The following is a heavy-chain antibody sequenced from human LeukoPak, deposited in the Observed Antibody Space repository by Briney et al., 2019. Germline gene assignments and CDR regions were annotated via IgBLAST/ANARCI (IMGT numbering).Heavy chain of an antibody. D-gene: IGHD3-16*01. Sequence: GGSLRLSCAASGFTFSNYWMHWVRQAPGKGVGWVSRINGDGSSTNYADSVKGRFTISRDNAKNTVNLQMNSLRAEDTAVYYCARDWFGIESWGQGTLVTVSS. CDR1: GFTFSNYW. CDR2: INGDGSST. CDR3: ARDWFGIES. V-gene: IGHV3-74*01. J-gene: IGHJ4*02.